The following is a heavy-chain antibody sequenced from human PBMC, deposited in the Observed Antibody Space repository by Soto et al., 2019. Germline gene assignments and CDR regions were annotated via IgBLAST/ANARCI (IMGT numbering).Heavy chain of an antibody. Sequence: ASVKVSCKASGYTFTGYYMHWLRQAPGQGLEWMGWINPNSGGTNYAQKFQGRVTMTRDTSISTAYMELSRLRSDDTAMYYCARDHWGPSASGPCDYWGQGTLVTVSS. J-gene: IGHJ4*02. V-gene: IGHV1-2*02. D-gene: IGHD3-10*01. CDR2: INPNSGGT. CDR1: GYTFTGYY. CDR3: ARDHWGPSASGPCDY.